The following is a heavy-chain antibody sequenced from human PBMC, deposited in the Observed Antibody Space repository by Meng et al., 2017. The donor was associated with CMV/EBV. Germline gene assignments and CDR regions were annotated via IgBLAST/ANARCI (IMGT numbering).Heavy chain of an antibody. J-gene: IGHJ4*02. CDR1: GFSFSSYG. CDR3: AKFGQLELRIY. CDR2: IRYDGSNK. V-gene: IGHV3-30*02. D-gene: IGHD1-7*01. Sequence: QGQLVESGGGVVQPGGSLGLSCAASGFSFSSYGMHWVRRAPGKGLEWVAFIRYDGSNKYYADSVKGRFTISRDNSKNTLYLQMNSLRAEDTAVYYCAKFGQLELRIYWGQGTLVTVSS.